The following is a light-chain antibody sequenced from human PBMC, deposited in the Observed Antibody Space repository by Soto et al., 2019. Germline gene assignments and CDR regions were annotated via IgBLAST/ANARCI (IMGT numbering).Light chain of an antibody. V-gene: IGLV1-44*01. J-gene: IGLJ2*01. CDR1: TSNIGRNT. CDR3: AVWDDNLRAVV. CDR2: RNS. Sequence: QSGLTQPPSASGSPGQSITISCSGSTSNIGRNTVNWYQCLPGTAPKVLISRNSHRASGVPDRFSGSLSGSSASLAIDGLQSEDEADYYCAVWDDNLRAVVFGGGTKLTVL.